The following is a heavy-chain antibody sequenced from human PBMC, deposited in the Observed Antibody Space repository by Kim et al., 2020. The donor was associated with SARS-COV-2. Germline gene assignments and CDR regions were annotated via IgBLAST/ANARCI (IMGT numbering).Heavy chain of an antibody. CDR1: GFIFSDAW. D-gene: IGHD6-13*01. CDR3: TTVQKAAGGIYATFDY. Sequence: GGSLRLSCAASGFIFSDAWMTWVRQVQGKGLEWVGRIKSKTDGGTTDYAAPVKGRFTISRDDSKTTLYLQMNSLKTEDTAVYYCTTVQKAAGGIYATFDYWGQGTQVTVSS. CDR2: IKSKTDGGTT. V-gene: IGHV3-15*01. J-gene: IGHJ4*02.